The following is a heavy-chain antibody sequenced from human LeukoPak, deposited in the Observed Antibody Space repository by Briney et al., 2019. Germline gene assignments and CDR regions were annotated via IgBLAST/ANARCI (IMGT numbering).Heavy chain of an antibody. D-gene: IGHD3-10*01. CDR1: GFTFSSHA. Sequence: GGSLRLSCVASGFTFSSHAMSWVRQAPGKGLEWVSGISGSGDTTTYADAVKGRFTISRDHSNNTLYLQMNSLRSEDTAVYYCAKSPSTFGSRAYFDPWGQGTLVTISS. J-gene: IGHJ4*02. CDR3: AKSPSTFGSRAYFDP. V-gene: IGHV3-23*01. CDR2: ISGSGDTT.